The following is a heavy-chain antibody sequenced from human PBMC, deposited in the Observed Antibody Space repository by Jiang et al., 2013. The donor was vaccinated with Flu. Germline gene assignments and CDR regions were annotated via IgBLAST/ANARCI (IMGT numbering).Heavy chain of an antibody. CDR2: IIPIFGTA. Sequence: VESGAEVKKPGSSVKVSCKASGGTFSSYAISWVRQAPGQGLEWMGGIIPIFGTANYAQKFQGRVTITADKSTSTAYMELSSLRSEDTAVYYCARVSRLNYYDSDPGEAFDIWGQGTMVTVSS. CDR1: GGTFSSYA. D-gene: IGHD3-22*01. V-gene: IGHV1-69*06. CDR3: ARVSRLNYYDSDPGEAFDI. J-gene: IGHJ3*02.